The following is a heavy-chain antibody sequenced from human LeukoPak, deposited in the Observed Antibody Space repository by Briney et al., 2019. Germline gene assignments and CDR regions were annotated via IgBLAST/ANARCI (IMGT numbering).Heavy chain of an antibody. V-gene: IGHV1-69*04. CDR3: ARERYCSSTSCGKGAFDI. CDR1: GGTFSSYA. Sequence: SVKVSCKASGGTFSSYAISWVRQAPGQGLEWMGRIIPILGIANYAQKFQGRVTMTRDTSISTAYMELSRLRSDDTAVYYCARERYCSSTSCGKGAFDIWGQGTMVTVSS. J-gene: IGHJ3*02. CDR2: IIPILGIA. D-gene: IGHD2-2*01.